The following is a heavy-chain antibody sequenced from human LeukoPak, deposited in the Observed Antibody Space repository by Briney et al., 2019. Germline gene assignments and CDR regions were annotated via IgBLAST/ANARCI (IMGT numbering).Heavy chain of an antibody. V-gene: IGHV3-53*01. CDR1: GFTVGSNY. CDR3: ARAPHKYYYDSSGYNCYYYYYMDV. CDR2: IYSGGST. J-gene: IGHJ6*03. Sequence: GGSLRLSCAASGFTVGSNYMSWVRQAPGKGLEWVSVIYSGGSTYYADSVKGRFTISRDNSKNTLYLQMNSLRAEDTAVYYCARAPHKYYYDSSGYNCYYYYYMDVWGKGTTVTVSS. D-gene: IGHD3-22*01.